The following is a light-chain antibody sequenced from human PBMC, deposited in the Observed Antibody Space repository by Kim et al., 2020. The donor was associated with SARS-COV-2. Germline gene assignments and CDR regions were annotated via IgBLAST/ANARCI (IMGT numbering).Light chain of an antibody. CDR1: QAISNC. V-gene: IGKV1-8*01. CDR3: QQYSSFAYT. Sequence: AIRMTQSPFSLSASVGDRVTIACWASQAISNCLAWYQQKPGKAPELLIYGASTLQSGVPSRFRGGGSGTDFTLTITSLQSEDFATYYCQQYSSFAYTFGQGTKRRS. CDR2: GAS. J-gene: IGKJ2*01.